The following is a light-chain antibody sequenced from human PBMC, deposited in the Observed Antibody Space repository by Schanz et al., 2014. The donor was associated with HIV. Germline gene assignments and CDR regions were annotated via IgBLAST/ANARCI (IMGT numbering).Light chain of an antibody. CDR1: SSNIGSNA. V-gene: IGLV1-44*01. CDR2: ANN. CDR3: ATWDDSLDGWV. J-gene: IGLJ3*02. Sequence: QSVLTQPPSASGTPGQSVTISCSGSSSNIGSNAVHWYQQLPGTAPRLLIQANNQRPSGVPDRFSGSKSGTSASLAISGLRSEDEADYFCATWDDSLDGWVFGGGTQLTVL.